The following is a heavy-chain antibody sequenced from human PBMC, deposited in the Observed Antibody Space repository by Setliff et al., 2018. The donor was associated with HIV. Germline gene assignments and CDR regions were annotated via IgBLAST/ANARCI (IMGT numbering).Heavy chain of an antibody. V-gene: IGHV1-69-2*01. CDR1: GYTFTDYY. D-gene: IGHD6-19*01. J-gene: IGHJ3*02. CDR3: ATGPPLSSGWSQGAFDI. Sequence: ASVKVSCKASGYTFTDYYMHWVQQAPGKGLEWMGRVDPEDGETIYAEKFQGRVTITADTSTDTAYMELSSLRSEDTAVYCCATGPPLSSGWSQGAFDIWGQGTMVT. CDR2: VDPEDGET.